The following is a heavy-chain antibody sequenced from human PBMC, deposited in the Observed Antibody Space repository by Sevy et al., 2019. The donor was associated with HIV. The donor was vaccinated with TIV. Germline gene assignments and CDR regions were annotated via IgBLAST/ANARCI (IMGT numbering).Heavy chain of an antibody. CDR3: ARDKPQGVVIIPGSMWGGVDY. Sequence: ASVKVSCKTFGYTFKTYGISWVRQAPGQGLEWMGWISAYSGDTNFAQKFQGRVTMTTDTSTSTAYMELSSLGSDDTAVDFCARDKPQGVVIIPGSMWGGVDYWGQGTVVTVSS. D-gene: IGHD2-2*01. V-gene: IGHV1-18*01. J-gene: IGHJ4*02. CDR2: ISAYSGDT. CDR1: GYTFKTYG.